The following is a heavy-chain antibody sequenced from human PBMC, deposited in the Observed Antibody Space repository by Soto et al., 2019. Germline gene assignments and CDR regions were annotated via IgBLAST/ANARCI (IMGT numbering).Heavy chain of an antibody. Sequence: GSLRLSCVASGFNFKKFAMAWVRQAAGEGLEWVSGISCCGGSASYADSVKGRFSIARDDSKNKVSLQFNSLRVEDTAQYYCAKADGQQWLIPHLDNWGQGTLVTVSS. J-gene: IGHJ4*02. CDR1: GFNFKKFA. V-gene: IGHV3-23*01. CDR2: ISCCGGSA. CDR3: AKADGQQWLIPHLDN. D-gene: IGHD6-19*01.